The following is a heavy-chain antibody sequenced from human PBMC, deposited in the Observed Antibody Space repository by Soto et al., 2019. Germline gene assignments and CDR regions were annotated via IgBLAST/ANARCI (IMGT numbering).Heavy chain of an antibody. CDR2: IYPGDSDT. CDR3: ARSGGYAYDGPIPEHCFDY. D-gene: IGHD5-18*01. V-gene: IGHV5-51*01. Sequence: GESLKISCKGSGYIFRTPWIGWVRQMPGKGLEWMGVIYPGDSDTKYSPSFEGQIIMSVDMSISTAYLQLNSLKASDTATYFCARSGGYAYDGPIPEHCFDYWGQRTPVPVSP. J-gene: IGHJ4*02. CDR1: GYIFRTPW.